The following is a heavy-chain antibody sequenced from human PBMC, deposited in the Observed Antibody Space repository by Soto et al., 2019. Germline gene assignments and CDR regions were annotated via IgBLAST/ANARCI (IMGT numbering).Heavy chain of an antibody. CDR1: GGPFGGSY. D-gene: IGHD2-15*01. V-gene: IGHV4-34*01. CDR2: INHSGST. Sequence: QVHLRQWGAGRLNPWEPLSLTWAVLGGPFGGSYWGGIGKPPGRGWGWIGEINHSGSTNYNQSLKSRVTISVDTSKNQFSLKLSSVTAADTAVYYCARERGYCSGGSCWGYWGQGTLVTVSS. CDR3: ARERGYCSGGSCWGY. J-gene: IGHJ4*02.